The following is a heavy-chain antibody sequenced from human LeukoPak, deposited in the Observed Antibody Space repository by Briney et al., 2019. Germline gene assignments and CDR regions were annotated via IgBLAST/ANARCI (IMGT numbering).Heavy chain of an antibody. Sequence: ASVKVSCKASGYTFTDYYIHWVRQAPGQGLEWMGWINPNSGGTNYAQKFQGRVTMTRDTSISTAYMELSRLRSDDTAVYYCARDEHDSSTLIDYWGQGTLVTVSS. J-gene: IGHJ4*02. V-gene: IGHV1-2*02. CDR1: GYTFTDYY. CDR2: INPNSGGT. CDR3: ARDEHDSSTLIDY. D-gene: IGHD3-22*01.